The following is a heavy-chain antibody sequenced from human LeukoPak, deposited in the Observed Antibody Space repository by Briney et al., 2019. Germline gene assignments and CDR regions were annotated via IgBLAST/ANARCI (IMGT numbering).Heavy chain of an antibody. J-gene: IGHJ4*02. CDR3: ATALGRGSFDY. Sequence: ASGKVSCKASGYTFTSYGISWVRQAPGQGLEWMGWISAYNGNTNYAQKLQGRVTMTTDTSTSTAYMELRSLRSDDTAVYHCATALGRGSFDYWGQGTLVTVSS. CDR2: ISAYNGNT. CDR1: GYTFTSYG. V-gene: IGHV1-18*01. D-gene: IGHD7-27*01.